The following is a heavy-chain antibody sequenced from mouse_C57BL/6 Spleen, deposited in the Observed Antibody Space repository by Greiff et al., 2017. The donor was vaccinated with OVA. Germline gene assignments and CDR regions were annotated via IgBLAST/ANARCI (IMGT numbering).Heavy chain of an antibody. Sequence: VQLQQSGPELVKPGASVKISCKASGYAFSSSWMNWVKQRPGKGLEWIGRIYPGDGDTNYNGKFKGKATLTADKSSSTAYMQLSSLTSEDSAVYYCARGRDSNGDFDYWGQGTTLTVSS. CDR1: GYAFSSSW. CDR3: ARGRDSNGDFDY. J-gene: IGHJ2*01. V-gene: IGHV1-82*01. CDR2: IYPGDGDT. D-gene: IGHD2-5*01.